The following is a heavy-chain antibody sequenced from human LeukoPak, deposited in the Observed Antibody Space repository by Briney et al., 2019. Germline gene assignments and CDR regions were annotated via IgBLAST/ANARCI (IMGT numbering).Heavy chain of an antibody. CDR1: GFIFSSYS. Sequence: GGSLRLSCAASGFIFSSYSMSWVRQAPGKGLEWVSAISGSGGSTYYADSVKGRFTISRDNSKNTLYLQMNSLRAEDTAVYYCAKDMTTVTTGQIFDYWGQGTLVTVSS. CDR3: AKDMTTVTTGQIFDY. V-gene: IGHV3-23*01. J-gene: IGHJ4*02. D-gene: IGHD4-11*01. CDR2: ISGSGGST.